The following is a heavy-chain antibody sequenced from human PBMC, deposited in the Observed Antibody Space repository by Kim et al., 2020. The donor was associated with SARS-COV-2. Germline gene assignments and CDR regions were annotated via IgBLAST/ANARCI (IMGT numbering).Heavy chain of an antibody. D-gene: IGHD6-13*01. Sequence: AVSVKSRITIHPDTAKNPFSLQLNSVTPEDTAVYYCARVIAAAGIGAFDIWGQGTMVTVSS. V-gene: IGHV6-1*01. CDR3: ARVIAAAGIGAFDI. J-gene: IGHJ3*02.